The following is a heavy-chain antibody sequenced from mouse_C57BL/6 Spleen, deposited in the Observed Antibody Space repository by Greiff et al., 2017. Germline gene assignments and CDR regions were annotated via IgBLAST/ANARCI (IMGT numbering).Heavy chain of an antibody. D-gene: IGHD1-1*01. CDR1: GYSFTGYY. Sequence: VQLKQSGPELVKPGASVKISCKASGYSFTGYYMNWVKQSPEKSLEWIGEINPSTGGTTYNQKFKAKATLTVDKSSSTAYMQLKSLTSEDSAVYYCARSTGFYYYGSSYYAMDDWGQGTSVTVSS. V-gene: IGHV1-42*01. CDR2: INPSTGGT. CDR3: ARSTGFYYYGSSYYAMDD. J-gene: IGHJ4*01.